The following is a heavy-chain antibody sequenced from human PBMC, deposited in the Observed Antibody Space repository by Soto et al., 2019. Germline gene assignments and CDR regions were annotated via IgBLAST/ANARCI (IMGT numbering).Heavy chain of an antibody. CDR2: IIPIFGTA. V-gene: IGHV1-69*01. Sequence: QVQLVQSGAEVKKPGSSVKVSCKASGGTFSSYAISWVRQAPGQGLEWMGGIIPIFGTANYTQKFQGRDRITADEYTSTDYMELGSLRPEDKAVYYCEVTGNTHYGMGVWGQGSTVTVSS. D-gene: IGHD4-17*01. CDR1: GGTFSSYA. CDR3: EVTGNTHYGMGV. J-gene: IGHJ6*02.